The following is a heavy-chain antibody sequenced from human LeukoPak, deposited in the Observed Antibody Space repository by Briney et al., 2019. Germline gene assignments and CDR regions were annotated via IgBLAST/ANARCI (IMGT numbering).Heavy chain of an antibody. D-gene: IGHD5-12*01. V-gene: IGHV3-66*01. J-gene: IGHJ4*02. CDR1: GFTFSSYG. CDR2: IYSGGYT. CDR3: ARGDIVATTIDY. Sequence: QTGGSLRLSCAASGFTFSSYGMSWVRQAPGKGLEWVSVIYSGGYTYYADSVKGRFTISRDKSQSTLYFQMNSLRAEDTAVYYCARGDIVATTIDYWGQGTLVTVSS.